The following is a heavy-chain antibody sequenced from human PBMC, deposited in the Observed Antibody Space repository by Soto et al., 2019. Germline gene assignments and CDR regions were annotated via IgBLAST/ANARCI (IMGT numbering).Heavy chain of an antibody. D-gene: IGHD5-12*01. V-gene: IGHV3-23*01. CDR1: GFTFSSYA. Sequence: GGSLRLSCAASGFTFSSYAMSWVRQAPGKGLEWVSAICGSGGSTYYADSVKGRFTISRDNSKNPLYLKMNSLRAEDPAVYYCAKVYSGYDYWGQGTLVTVPS. CDR3: AKVYSGYDY. J-gene: IGHJ4*02. CDR2: ICGSGGST.